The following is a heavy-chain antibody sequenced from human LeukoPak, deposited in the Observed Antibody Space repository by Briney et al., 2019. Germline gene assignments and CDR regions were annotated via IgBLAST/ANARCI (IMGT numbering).Heavy chain of an antibody. CDR1: GGSISSGSYY. Sequence: PSQTLSLTCTVSGGSISSGSYYWSWIRQPAGKGLEWIGRIYTSGSTNHNPSLKSRVIISVDTSKNQFSLKLSSVTAADTAVYYCASSLSGSRYYFDYWGQGTLVTVSS. V-gene: IGHV4-61*02. J-gene: IGHJ4*02. CDR3: ASSLSGSRYYFDY. D-gene: IGHD1-26*01. CDR2: IYTSGST.